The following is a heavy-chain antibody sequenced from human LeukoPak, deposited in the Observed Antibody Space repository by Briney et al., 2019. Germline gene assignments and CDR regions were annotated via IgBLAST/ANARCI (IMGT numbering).Heavy chain of an antibody. V-gene: IGHV3-66*01. CDR3: ARGIAVADTGFFDY. CDR2: IYSGGST. J-gene: IGHJ4*02. Sequence: GGSLRLSCAASGFTLSRYWMHWVRQAPGKGLEWVSVIYSGGSTYYADSVKGRFTISRDNSESTLYLQMNSLRVEDTAVYYCARGIAVADTGFFDYWGQGTLVTVSS. D-gene: IGHD6-19*01. CDR1: GFTLSRYW.